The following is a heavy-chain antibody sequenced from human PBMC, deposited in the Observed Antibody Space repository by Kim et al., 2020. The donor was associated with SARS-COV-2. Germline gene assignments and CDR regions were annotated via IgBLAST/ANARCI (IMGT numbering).Heavy chain of an antibody. Sequence: NYAQKFQGRVTITADESTSTAYMELSSLRSEDTAVYYCALGGMATAPLSDWGQGTLVTVSS. CDR3: ALGGMATAPLSD. D-gene: IGHD5-18*01. J-gene: IGHJ4*02. V-gene: IGHV1-69*01.